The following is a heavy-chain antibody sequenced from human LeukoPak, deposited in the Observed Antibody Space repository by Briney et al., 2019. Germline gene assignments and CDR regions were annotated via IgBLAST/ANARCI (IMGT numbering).Heavy chain of an antibody. J-gene: IGHJ4*02. CDR2: IDGSGDTI. CDR1: GFTFSDYS. Sequence: GGSLRLSCAASGFTFSDYSMNWVRQAPGKGLEWVSYIDGSGDTIYYADSVKGRFTISRDNAKNSLDLQMNSLRDEDTAVYYCSRQFDCWGKGTLVTVSS. CDR3: SRQFDC. V-gene: IGHV3-48*02.